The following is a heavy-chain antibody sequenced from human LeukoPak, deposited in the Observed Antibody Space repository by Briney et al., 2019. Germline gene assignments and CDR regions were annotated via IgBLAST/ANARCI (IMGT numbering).Heavy chain of an antibody. J-gene: IGHJ4*02. CDR3: ARDPEQQPGGIDY. CDR2: IYHSGST. D-gene: IGHD6-13*01. CDR1: GYSISSGYY. V-gene: IGHV4-38-2*02. Sequence: SETLSLTCAVSGYSISSGYYWGWIRQPPGKGLEWIGSIYHSGSTYCNPSLKSRVTISVDTSKNQFSLKLSSVTAADTAVYYCARDPEQQPGGIDYWGQGTLVTVSS.